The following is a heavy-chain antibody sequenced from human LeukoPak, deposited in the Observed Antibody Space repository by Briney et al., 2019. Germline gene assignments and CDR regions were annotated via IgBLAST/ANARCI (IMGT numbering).Heavy chain of an antibody. V-gene: IGHV4-59*01. D-gene: IGHD1-20*01. CDR2: IYSSGGT. Sequence: PSETLSLTCTVSGASMTTYYWSWIRQPPGKGLEWVAYIYSSGGTNYNPSLKSRLTISIDTSKKQFSLKMSSVTAADTALYYCARLPAARLISGAFDIWGQGTMVTVSS. CDR1: GASMTTYY. J-gene: IGHJ3*02. CDR3: ARLPAARLISGAFDI.